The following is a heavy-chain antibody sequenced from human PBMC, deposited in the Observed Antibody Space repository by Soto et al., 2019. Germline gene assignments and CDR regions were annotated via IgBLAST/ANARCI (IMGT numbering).Heavy chain of an antibody. D-gene: IGHD2-15*01. Sequence: QVQLVQSGAEVKKPGSSVKVSCKASGGTFSSYAISWVRQAPGQGLEWMGGIIPIFGTANYAQKFQGRVTITADKSTRTAYMELSSLRSEDTAVYYCARSRGGYCSGGSCYSDYYYGMDVWGQGTTVTVSS. J-gene: IGHJ6*02. V-gene: IGHV1-69*06. CDR3: ARSRGGYCSGGSCYSDYYYGMDV. CDR1: GGTFSSYA. CDR2: IIPIFGTA.